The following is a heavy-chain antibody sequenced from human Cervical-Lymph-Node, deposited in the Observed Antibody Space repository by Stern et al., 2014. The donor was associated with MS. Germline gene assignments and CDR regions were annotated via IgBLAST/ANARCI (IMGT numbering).Heavy chain of an antibody. CDR1: GYTFTSYF. J-gene: IGHJ5*02. Sequence: VQLLESGAEVKKPGASVKVSCKASGYTFTSYFVHWVRQAPGQGLEWMGIINPSGGSTNYAQKFQGRISMTRDTSTSTVYMELSSLRSEDTAVYFCAFGLSVAVGDPWGQGTLVTVSS. V-gene: IGHV1-46*03. CDR2: INPSGGST. CDR3: AFGLSVAVGDP. D-gene: IGHD6-19*01.